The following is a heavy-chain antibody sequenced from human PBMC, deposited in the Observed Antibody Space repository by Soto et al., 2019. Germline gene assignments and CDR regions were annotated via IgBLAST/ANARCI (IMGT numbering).Heavy chain of an antibody. D-gene: IGHD3-10*01. CDR2: IYYSGST. V-gene: IGHV4-39*01. Sequence: SETLSHTCTVSGRSISSSSYYWGWIRQPPGKGLEWIGSIYYSGSTYYNPSLKSRVTISVDTSKNQFSLKLSSVTAADTAVYYCARAFDTMVRGVPYYYYYGMDVWGQGTTVTVSS. CDR3: ARAFDTMVRGVPYYYYYGMDV. CDR1: GRSISSSSYY. J-gene: IGHJ6*02.